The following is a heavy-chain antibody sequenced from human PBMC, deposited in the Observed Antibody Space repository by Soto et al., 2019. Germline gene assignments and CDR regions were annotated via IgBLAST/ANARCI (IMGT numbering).Heavy chain of an antibody. CDR1: GFSLSTSGMC. CDR2: IDWDDDK. Sequence: SGPKLVHHTQTLTMTCTFSGFSLSTSGMCVSWIRQPPGKALEWLARIDWDDDKYYSTSLKTRLTISKDTSKNQVVLTMTNMDPVDTATYYCARIPGVGCSSTIFDWGQGTLVTVSS. CDR3: ARIPGVGCSSTIFD. V-gene: IGHV2-70*11. D-gene: IGHD2-2*01. J-gene: IGHJ4*02.